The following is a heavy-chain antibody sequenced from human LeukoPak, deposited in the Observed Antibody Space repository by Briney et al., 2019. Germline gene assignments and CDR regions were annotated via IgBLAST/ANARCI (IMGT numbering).Heavy chain of an antibody. CDR1: GFTFSTYW. Sequence: GGSLRLSCAASGFTFSTYWMTWVRRAPGKGLEWVANIMQDGSEKNYVDSVKGRFTISRDNAKNSLYLQMNSLGAEDTAVYYCARDNYGSGSYYTYFDYWGQGTLVTVSS. CDR3: ARDNYGSGSYYTYFDY. J-gene: IGHJ4*02. V-gene: IGHV3-7*01. D-gene: IGHD3-10*01. CDR2: IMQDGSEK.